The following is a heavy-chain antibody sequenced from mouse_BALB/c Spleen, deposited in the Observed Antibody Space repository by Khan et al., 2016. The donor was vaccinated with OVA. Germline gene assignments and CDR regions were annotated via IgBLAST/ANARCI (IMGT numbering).Heavy chain of an antibody. CDR2: IRSGSSSI. J-gene: IGHJ2*01. V-gene: IGHV5-17*02. Sequence: EVELVESGGGLVQPGGSRKLSCAASGFTFSRFGMHWVRQAPEKGLEWVAYIRSGSSSIYYADTVKGRFTISRDNPKHTLFLQMTSLRSEDTAMYYCARDSNFDYWGQGTTLTVSS. CDR1: GFTFSRFG. CDR3: ARDSNFDY.